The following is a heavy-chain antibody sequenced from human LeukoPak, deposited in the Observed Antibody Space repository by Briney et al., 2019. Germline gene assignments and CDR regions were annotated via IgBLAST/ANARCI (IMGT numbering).Heavy chain of an antibody. Sequence: SETLSLTCAVYGGSFSGYYWSWIRQPPGKGLEWIGEINHSGSTNYNPSLKSRVTISVDTSKNQFSLKLSSVTAADTAVYYYAAAPYYFDYWGQGTLVTVSS. V-gene: IGHV4-34*01. CDR2: INHSGST. CDR3: AAAPYYFDY. J-gene: IGHJ4*02. CDR1: GGSFSGYY. D-gene: IGHD2-15*01.